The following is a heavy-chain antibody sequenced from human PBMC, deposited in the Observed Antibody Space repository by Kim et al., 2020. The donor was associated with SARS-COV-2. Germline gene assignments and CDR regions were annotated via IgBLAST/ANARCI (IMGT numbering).Heavy chain of an antibody. D-gene: IGHD3-16*01. Sequence: YAQKFQGRVTMTRDTSTSTVYMELSSLRSEDTAVYYCARDIPVGGAAFDYWGQGTLVTVSS. J-gene: IGHJ4*02. CDR3: ARDIPVGGAAFDY. V-gene: IGHV1-46*01.